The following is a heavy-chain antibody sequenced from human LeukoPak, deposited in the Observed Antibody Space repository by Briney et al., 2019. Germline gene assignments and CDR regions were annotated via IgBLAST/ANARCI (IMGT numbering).Heavy chain of an antibody. D-gene: IGHD3-3*01. V-gene: IGHV3-23*01. J-gene: IGHJ4*02. CDR2: ISGSGGST. Sequence: PGGSLRLSCAASGLTFSSYWMSWVRQAPGKGLEWVSAISGSGGSTYYADSVKGRFTISRDNSKNTLYLQMNSLRAEDTAVYYCAPVPPPLYYDFWSGYPGFDYWGQGTLVTVSS. CDR1: GLTFSSYW. CDR3: APVPPPLYYDFWSGYPGFDY.